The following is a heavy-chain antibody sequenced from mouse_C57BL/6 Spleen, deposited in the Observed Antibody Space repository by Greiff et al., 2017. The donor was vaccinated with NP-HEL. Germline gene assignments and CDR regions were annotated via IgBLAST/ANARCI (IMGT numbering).Heavy chain of an antibody. CDR3: ARWLLRGGAMDY. V-gene: IGHV1-4*01. CDR2: INPSSGYT. D-gene: IGHD2-3*01. J-gene: IGHJ4*01. CDR1: GYTFTSYT. Sequence: QVQLKESGAELARPGASVKMSCKASGYTFTSYTMHWVKQRPGQGLEWIGYINPSSGYTKYNQKFKDKATLTADKSSSTAYMQLSSLTSEDSAVYYCARWLLRGGAMDYWGQGTSVTVSS.